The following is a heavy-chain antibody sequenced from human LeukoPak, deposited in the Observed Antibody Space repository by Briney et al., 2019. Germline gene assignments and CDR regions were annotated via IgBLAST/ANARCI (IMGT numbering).Heavy chain of an antibody. Sequence: SETLSLTCAVSGGSVSGYYWTWVRQPLGKGLEWIGEISHTGGANYNPSLKSRVTIGLDTSKKQLSLKLESVTAADTAVYYCAREDYGTGSYYRGDAFDIWGHGTMATVSS. CDR2: ISHTGGA. CDR1: GGSVSGYY. V-gene: IGHV4-34*01. J-gene: IGHJ3*02. CDR3: AREDYGTGSYYRGDAFDI. D-gene: IGHD3-10*01.